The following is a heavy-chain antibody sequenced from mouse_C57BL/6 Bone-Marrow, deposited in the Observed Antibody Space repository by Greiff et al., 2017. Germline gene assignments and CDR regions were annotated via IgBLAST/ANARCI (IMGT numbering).Heavy chain of an antibody. J-gene: IGHJ2*01. Sequence: EVHLVESGGGLVKPGGSLKLSCAASGFTFSSYAMSWVRQTPEKRLEWVATISDGGSYTYYPDNVKGRFTISRDNAKNNLYLQMSHLKSEDTAMYYCARDNGLGYFDYWGQGTTLTVSS. D-gene: IGHD1-1*02. V-gene: IGHV5-4*01. CDR1: GFTFSSYA. CDR3: ARDNGLGYFDY. CDR2: ISDGGSYT.